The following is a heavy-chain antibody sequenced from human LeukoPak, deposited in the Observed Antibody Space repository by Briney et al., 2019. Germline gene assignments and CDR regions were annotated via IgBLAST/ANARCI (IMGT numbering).Heavy chain of an antibody. D-gene: IGHD2-21*01. Sequence: SETLSLTCTVSGGSISSYYWSWIRQPPGKGLEWIGYIYYSGSTNYNPSPKSRVTISVDTSKNQFSLKLSSVTAADTAVYYCARLLRPTKVMDYWGQGTLVTVSS. J-gene: IGHJ4*02. CDR3: ARLLRPTKVMDY. V-gene: IGHV4-59*12. CDR2: IYYSGST. CDR1: GGSISSYY.